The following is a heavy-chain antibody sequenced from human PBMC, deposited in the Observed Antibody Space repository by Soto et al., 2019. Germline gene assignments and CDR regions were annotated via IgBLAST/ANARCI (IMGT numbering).Heavy chain of an antibody. J-gene: IGHJ4*02. CDR2: ISGSGGST. Sequence: EVQLLESGGGLVQPGGSLRLSCAASGFTFSSYAMSWVRQAPGKGLEWISAISGSGGSTYYADSVKGRFTISRDNSKNTLYLQMNSLRAEDTAVYYCAKDKEKDNWNGGFGYWGQGTLVTVSS. CDR1: GFTFSSYA. V-gene: IGHV3-23*01. CDR3: AKDKEKDNWNGGFGY. D-gene: IGHD1-20*01.